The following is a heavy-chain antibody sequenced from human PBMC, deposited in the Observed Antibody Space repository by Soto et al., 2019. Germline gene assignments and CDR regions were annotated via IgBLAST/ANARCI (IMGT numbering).Heavy chain of an antibody. CDR1: GDSISSSSYY. J-gene: IGHJ3*02. CDR3: ANTPSTRGVAAFDI. Sequence: SETLSLTCTVSGDSISSSSYYWGWIRQPPGKGLEWIGSIYYRGTTYYNPSLKSRVTISVDTSKNQFSLKLNSVTAADTAVYYCANTPSTRGVAAFDIWGQGTMVT. CDR2: IYYRGTT. V-gene: IGHV4-39*01. D-gene: IGHD2-8*01.